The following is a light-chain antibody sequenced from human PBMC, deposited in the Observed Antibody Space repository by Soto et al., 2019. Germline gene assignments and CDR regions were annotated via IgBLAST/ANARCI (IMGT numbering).Light chain of an antibody. V-gene: IGKV3-20*01. CDR2: GAS. Sequence: EIVMTQSPATLSASPGQGANLSCRASQSVSSNLAWFQQKPGQAPRLLIYGASSRATGIPDRFSGRGSGPDFTLTISRLEPEEFAVYYCKQYGSSPWTVGYGNKVVIK. CDR3: KQYGSSPWT. CDR1: QSVSSN. J-gene: IGKJ1*01.